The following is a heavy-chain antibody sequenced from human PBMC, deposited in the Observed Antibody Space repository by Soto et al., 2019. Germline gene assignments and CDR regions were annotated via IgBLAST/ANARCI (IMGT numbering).Heavy chain of an antibody. D-gene: IGHD2-15*01. CDR1: GGTFSSYT. Sequence: SVKVSCKASGGTFSSYTISWVRQAPGQGLEWMGRIIPILGIANYAQKFQGRVTITADKSTSTAYMELSSLRSEDTAVYYCAHFGGSCYSCYFDYWGQGTLVTVSS. J-gene: IGHJ4*02. V-gene: IGHV1-69*02. CDR2: IIPILGIA. CDR3: AHFGGSCYSCYFDY.